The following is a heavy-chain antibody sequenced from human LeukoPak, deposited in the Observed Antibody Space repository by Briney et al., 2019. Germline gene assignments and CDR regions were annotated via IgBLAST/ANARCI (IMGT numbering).Heavy chain of an antibody. Sequence: GGSLRLSCAVSGFTFSDYSMSWVRQAPGAGLEWVSAISPAGDSTTDADSVKGRFTISRDNSKSTLYLQMHGLTAEDTALYYCARRLVTAGVTDFFDYWGHGTLVSVSS. D-gene: IGHD6-13*01. V-gene: IGHV3-23*01. CDR2: ISPAGDST. CDR1: GFTFSDYS. J-gene: IGHJ4*01. CDR3: ARRLVTAGVTDFFDY.